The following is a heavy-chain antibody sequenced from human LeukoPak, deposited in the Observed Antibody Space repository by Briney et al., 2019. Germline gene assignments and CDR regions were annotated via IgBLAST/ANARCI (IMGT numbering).Heavy chain of an antibody. Sequence: GGSLRLSCAASGFTFSSYEMNWVSQAPGKGLEWVSYISSSGSTIYYADSVKGRFTISRDNTKNSLYLQMNSLRAEDTAVYYCAELGITMIGGVWGKGTTVTISS. J-gene: IGHJ6*04. CDR2: ISSSGSTI. CDR3: AELGITMIGGV. D-gene: IGHD3-10*02. V-gene: IGHV3-48*03. CDR1: GFTFSSYE.